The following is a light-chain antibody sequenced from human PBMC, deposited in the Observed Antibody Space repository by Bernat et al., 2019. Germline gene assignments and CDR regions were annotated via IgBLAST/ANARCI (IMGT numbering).Light chain of an antibody. J-gene: IGKJ4*01. CDR3: KQYSDWPPLT. Sequence: EIVMTQSPGTLSVTPGGGATLSCRASRSIGINVAWYQQKPGQAPRLLIYHASTRATDIPARFGGSGSGTEFSLTISSLESEDSGVYYCKQYSDWPPLTFGGGTKVEIK. CDR2: HAS. V-gene: IGKV3-15*01. CDR1: RSIGIN.